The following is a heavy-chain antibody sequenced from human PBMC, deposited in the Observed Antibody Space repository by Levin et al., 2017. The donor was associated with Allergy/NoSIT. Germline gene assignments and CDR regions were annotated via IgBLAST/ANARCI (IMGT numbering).Heavy chain of an antibody. CDR1: GFTFSTYA. CDR3: ARDFNWGYYFDY. Sequence: PGGSLRLSCAASGFTFSTYAMHWVRQAPGKGLEWVAVLSYDSKNKYYTDSVKGRFTISRDNSKNTLYLQMNSLRAEDTAVYYCARDFNWGYYFDYWGQGTLATVSS. CDR2: LSYDSKNK. D-gene: IGHD7-27*01. J-gene: IGHJ4*02. V-gene: IGHV3-30*04.